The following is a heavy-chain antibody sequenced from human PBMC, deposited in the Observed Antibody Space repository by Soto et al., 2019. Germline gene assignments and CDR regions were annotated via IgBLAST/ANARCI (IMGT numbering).Heavy chain of an antibody. J-gene: IGHJ6*02. D-gene: IGHD1-7*01. CDR1: GGTFSIYA. CDR2: ITPIFGTA. CDR3: AREYNWNSIYYGMDV. Sequence: QVQLVQSGAEVKKPGSSVKVSCKASGGTFSIYAISWVRQAPGQGPEWMGGITPIFGTANYAQKFQGRVMITADESTNTAYMELSSLRSEDTAVYYCAREYNWNSIYYGMDVWGQGTTVTVSS. V-gene: IGHV1-69*01.